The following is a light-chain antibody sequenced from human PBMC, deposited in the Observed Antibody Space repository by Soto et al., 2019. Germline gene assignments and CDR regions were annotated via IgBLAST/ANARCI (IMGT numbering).Light chain of an antibody. V-gene: IGKV1-5*01. J-gene: IGKJ4*01. Sequence: DIQMTQSPSTRSASVVDRVTITFRASQSISSWLAWYQQKPGKAPKLLIFDASSLESGTPSRFSGRRSGTQFTLTINGLQPDDFATYYCQQYDNYKPLTFGGGTKVDI. CDR2: DAS. CDR1: QSISSW. CDR3: QQYDNYKPLT.